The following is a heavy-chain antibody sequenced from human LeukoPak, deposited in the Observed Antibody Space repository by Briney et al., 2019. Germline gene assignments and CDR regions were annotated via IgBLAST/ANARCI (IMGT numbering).Heavy chain of an antibody. D-gene: IGHD1-26*01. CDR3: ARGSGLWELLRQAAFDI. CDR1: GFTFSSYS. CDR2: ISSSSSYI. V-gene: IGHV3-21*01. J-gene: IGHJ3*02. Sequence: PGGSLRLSCAASGFTFSSYSMNWVRQAPGKGLEWVSSISSSSSYIYYADSVKGRFTISRDNAKNSLYLQMNSLRAEDTAVYYCARGSGLWELLRQAAFDIWGQGTMVTVSS.